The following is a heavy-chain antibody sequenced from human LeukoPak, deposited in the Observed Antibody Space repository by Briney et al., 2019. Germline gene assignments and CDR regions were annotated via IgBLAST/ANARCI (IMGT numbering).Heavy chain of an antibody. CDR2: IYYSGST. Sequence: SETLSLTCTVSGYSISSGYYWGWIRQPPGKGLEWIGYIYYSGSTYYNPSLKSRVTISVDTSKNQFSLKLSSVTAADTAVYYCARGANLEWFNNWFDPWGQGTLVTVSS. V-gene: IGHV4-38-2*02. D-gene: IGHD3-3*01. J-gene: IGHJ5*02. CDR1: GYSISSGYY. CDR3: ARGANLEWFNNWFDP.